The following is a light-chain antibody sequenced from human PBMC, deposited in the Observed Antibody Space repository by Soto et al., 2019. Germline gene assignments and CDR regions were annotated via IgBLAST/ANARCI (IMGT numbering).Light chain of an antibody. V-gene: IGLV6-57*04. CDR3: QSYHSGNVV. Sequence: NFMLTHPHSVSESPGKTVTISCTRSSGSIASNYVQWYQQRPGSAPTPVIYEDHERTSGVPDRFSGSIDSSSNSASLTISGRKTDDEADYYCQSYHSGNVVFGGGTKLTVL. J-gene: IGLJ2*01. CDR1: SGSIASNY. CDR2: EDH.